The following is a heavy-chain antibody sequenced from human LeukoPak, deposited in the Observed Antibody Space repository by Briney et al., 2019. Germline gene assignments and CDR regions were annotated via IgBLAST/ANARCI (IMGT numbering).Heavy chain of an antibody. D-gene: IGHD6-19*01. CDR2: ITSNSGRT. Sequence: AGGSLRFSCAASGFTFDDYAMNWVRQAPGKGLEWVSGITSNSGRTYYADSVKGRFTISRDNSKNTLYLQMKSLRAEDTAVYYCARERNLEIAVAGTIFNYWGQGTLVTVSS. CDR1: GFTFDDYA. J-gene: IGHJ4*02. V-gene: IGHV3-23*01. CDR3: ARERNLEIAVAGTIFNY.